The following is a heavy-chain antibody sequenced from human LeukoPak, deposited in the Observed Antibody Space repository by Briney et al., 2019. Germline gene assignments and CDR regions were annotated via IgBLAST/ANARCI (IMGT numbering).Heavy chain of an antibody. CDR2: IYYSGST. J-gene: IGHJ3*02. D-gene: IGHD3-22*01. CDR1: GGSINNYY. Sequence: KPSETLSLTCTVSGGSINNYYWSWIRQPPGKGLEWIGNIYYSGSTNHNPSLKSRVTISVDTSKNQFSLKLSSVTASDTAVYYCARGTYYYDSSGLDAFDIWGQGTMVTVSS. CDR3: ARGTYYYDSSGLDAFDI. V-gene: IGHV4-59*12.